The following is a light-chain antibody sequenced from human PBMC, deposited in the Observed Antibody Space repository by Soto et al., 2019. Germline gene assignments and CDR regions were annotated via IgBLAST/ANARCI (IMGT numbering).Light chain of an antibody. CDR1: QSVGSN. CDR3: QQYKSWSPIT. Sequence: EIVLTQSPGTLSLSPGERATLSCRASQSVGSNLAWYQQKPGQAHRLLIYGASTRATGIPARFSGIVSGTEFTLTISSLQSEDLAAYYGQQYKSWSPITFGQVTRLEIK. CDR2: GAS. V-gene: IGKV3-15*01. J-gene: IGKJ5*01.